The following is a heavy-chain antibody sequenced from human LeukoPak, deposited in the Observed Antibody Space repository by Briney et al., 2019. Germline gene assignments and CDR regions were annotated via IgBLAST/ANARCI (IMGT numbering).Heavy chain of an antibody. J-gene: IGHJ1*01. CDR3: ARGHSSGLEYFQH. CDR2: INPSGGST. V-gene: IGHV1-46*01. CDR1: GYTFTSYY. Sequence: GASVKVSCKASGYTFTSYYMHWVRQAPGQGLEWMGIINPSGGSTSYAQKFQGRVTMTRNTSISTAYMELSSLRSEDTAVYYCARGHSSGLEYFQHWGQGTLVTVSS. D-gene: IGHD6-19*01.